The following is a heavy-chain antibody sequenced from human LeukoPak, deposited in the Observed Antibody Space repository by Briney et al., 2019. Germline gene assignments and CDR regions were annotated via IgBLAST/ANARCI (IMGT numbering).Heavy chain of an antibody. J-gene: IGHJ4*02. CDR2: INHSGST. D-gene: IGHD1-1*01. CDR3: ARDSTTGTTGGLDY. CDR1: GGSFSGYY. V-gene: IGHV4-34*01. Sequence: PSETLSLTCAVYGGSFSGYYWSWIRQPPGKGLDWIGEINHSGSTNYNPSLKSRVTISVDTSKNQFSLKLSSVTAADTAVYYCARDSTTGTTGGLDYWGQGTLVTVSS.